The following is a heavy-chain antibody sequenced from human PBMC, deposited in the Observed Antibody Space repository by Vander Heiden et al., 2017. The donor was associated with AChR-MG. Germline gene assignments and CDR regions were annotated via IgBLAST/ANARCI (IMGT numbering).Heavy chain of an antibody. Sequence: QVQLVESGGGVVQPGRSLRLSCEASGFPFSRYGMHWVRQAPGKGLEWVAVISYDGSNKYYADSVKGRFTISRDNSKNTLYLQMNSLRAEDTAVYYCAKLPRELAVEESLGAFDIWGQGTMVTVSS. V-gene: IGHV3-30*18. J-gene: IGHJ3*02. CDR1: GFPFSRYG. CDR2: ISYDGSNK. D-gene: IGHD3-10*01. CDR3: AKLPRELAVEESLGAFDI.